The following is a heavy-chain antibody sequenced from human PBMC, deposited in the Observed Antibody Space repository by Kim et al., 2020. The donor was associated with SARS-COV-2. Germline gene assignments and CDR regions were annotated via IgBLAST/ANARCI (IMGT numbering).Heavy chain of an antibody. V-gene: IGHV1-3*01. CDR1: GYTFTSYA. CDR2: INAGNGNT. D-gene: IGHD3-10*01. J-gene: IGHJ6*02. Sequence: ASVKVSCKASGYTFTSYAMHWVRQAPGQRLEWRGWINAGNGNTKYSQNFQGRVTITRDTSASTAYMELSSLRSEDTAVYYCATGGYYGSGSPDWYYYGMDVWGQGTTVTVSS. CDR3: ATGGYYGSGSPDWYYYGMDV.